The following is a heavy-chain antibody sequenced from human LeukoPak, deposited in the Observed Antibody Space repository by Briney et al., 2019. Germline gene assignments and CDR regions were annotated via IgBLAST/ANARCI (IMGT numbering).Heavy chain of an antibody. D-gene: IGHD4-23*01. CDR1: GFTFSSYS. CDR3: ARDPIGGLYYCYMDV. CDR2: ISSSSSYI. V-gene: IGHV3-21*01. Sequence: GGSLRLSCAASGFTFSSYSMNWVRQAPGEGLEWVSSISSSSSYIYYADSVKGRFTISRDNAKDSLYLQMNSLRAEDTAVYYCARDPIGGLYYCYMDVWGKGTTVTVSS. J-gene: IGHJ6*03.